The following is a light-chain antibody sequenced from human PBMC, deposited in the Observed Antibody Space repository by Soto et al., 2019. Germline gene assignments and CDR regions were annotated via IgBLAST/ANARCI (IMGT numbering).Light chain of an antibody. V-gene: IGLV2-14*03. CDR3: SSYTSSSTLVV. CDR1: SSDVGGYNY. Sequence: QSVLTQPASVSGSPGQSITISCTGTSSDVGGYNYVSWYQLHPGKAPKLMIYDVSNRPSGVSNRFSGSKSGNTASLTISGLQAEDEGDYYCSSYTSSSTLVVFGGGTQLTVL. CDR2: DVS. J-gene: IGLJ2*01.